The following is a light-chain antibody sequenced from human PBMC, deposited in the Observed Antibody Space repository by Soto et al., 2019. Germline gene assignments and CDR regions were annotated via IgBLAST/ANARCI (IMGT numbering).Light chain of an antibody. Sequence: DIQITQSPSTLSASVGDRVTITCRASQSIDRWLAWYQQRPGKAPKVLIWDATTLHRGVSSRFSGSGFGTELTLTISSLQPDDFATYYDQQYNDYSTWTFGQGTKVDIK. V-gene: IGKV1-5*01. CDR3: QQYNDYSTWT. CDR1: QSIDRW. CDR2: DAT. J-gene: IGKJ1*01.